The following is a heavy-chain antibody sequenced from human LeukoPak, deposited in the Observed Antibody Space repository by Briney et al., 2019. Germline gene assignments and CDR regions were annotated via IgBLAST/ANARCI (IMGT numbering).Heavy chain of an antibody. D-gene: IGHD6-13*01. CDR3: ASHARGLAIAAAGTGY. CDR2: ISWNGVYI. J-gene: IGHJ4*02. Sequence: GGSLRLSCAASGFTFDDYAMHWVRQVPGMGLEWVPGISWNGVYIGYADSVNGRFTISRDNAKNSLYLQMNSLRAEDTAVYYCASHARGLAIAAAGTGYWGQGTLVTVSS. CDR1: GFTFDDYA. V-gene: IGHV3-9*01.